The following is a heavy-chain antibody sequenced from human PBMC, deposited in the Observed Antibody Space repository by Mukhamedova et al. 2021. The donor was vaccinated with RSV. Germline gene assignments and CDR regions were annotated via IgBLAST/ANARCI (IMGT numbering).Heavy chain of an antibody. CDR3: GMWAYYFDY. V-gene: IGHV3-53*01. J-gene: IGHJ4*02. Sequence: PPKGLEWVSVLYTSGSTYYADSVKGRFTISRDNSENTVYLQMNSLRVDDTAVYYCGMWAYYFDYLGQGALVTVS. D-gene: IGHD1-26*01. CDR2: LYTSGST.